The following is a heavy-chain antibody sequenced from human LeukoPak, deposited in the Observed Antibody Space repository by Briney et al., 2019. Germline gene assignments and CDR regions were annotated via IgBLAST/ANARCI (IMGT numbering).Heavy chain of an antibody. CDR3: AREGPRAVAGTDYFDY. D-gene: IGHD6-19*01. J-gene: IGHJ4*02. CDR2: ISISGSKT. CDR1: EFDFSSHA. Sequence: GGSLRLSCAASEFDFSSHAMTWVRQAPGKGLEWVSAISISGSKTYYADSVKGRFTISRDNSKNTLYLQMNSLRAEDTAVYYCAREGPRAVAGTDYFDYWGQGTLVTVSS. V-gene: IGHV3-23*01.